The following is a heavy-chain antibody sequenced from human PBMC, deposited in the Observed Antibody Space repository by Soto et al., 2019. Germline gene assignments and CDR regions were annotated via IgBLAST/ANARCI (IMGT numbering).Heavy chain of an antibody. J-gene: IGHJ6*03. Sequence: ASVKVSCKASGYTFTSYAMHWVRQAPGQRLEWMGWINAGNGNTKYSQKFQGRVTITRDTSASTAYMELSSLRSEDTAVYYCARDLGVRGVIGYYYYMDVWGKGTTVTVSS. CDR3: ARDLGVRGVIGYYYYMDV. CDR2: INAGNGNT. D-gene: IGHD3-10*01. V-gene: IGHV1-3*01. CDR1: GYTFTSYA.